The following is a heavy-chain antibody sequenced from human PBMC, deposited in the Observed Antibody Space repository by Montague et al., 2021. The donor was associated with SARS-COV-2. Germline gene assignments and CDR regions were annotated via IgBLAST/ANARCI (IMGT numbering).Heavy chain of an antibody. Sequence: SETLSLTCSVSGGSISSYYWGWIRQPPGKGLEWIGYMFNSGSTNYNPSLKSRVTISVDTSKNQLSLKLRSVTAADTAVYYCVRVVVSDWYSFFDYWGQGTLVTVSS. V-gene: IGHV4-59*01. CDR3: VRVVVSDWYSFFDY. J-gene: IGHJ4*02. CDR2: MFNSGST. CDR1: GGSISSYY. D-gene: IGHD2-15*01.